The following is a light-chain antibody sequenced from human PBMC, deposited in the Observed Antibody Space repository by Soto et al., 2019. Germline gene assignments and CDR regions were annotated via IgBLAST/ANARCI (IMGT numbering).Light chain of an antibody. Sequence: DIVMTQSPSTLSVSPGEGATLSCRASQSVSSNLAWYQQKPGQAPRLLIYAAATRATGIPARFSGSGSGTEFILTISSLQDEDFAVYYCQQYNNWPPLTFGGGTKVEIK. V-gene: IGKV3-15*01. J-gene: IGKJ4*01. CDR2: AAA. CDR3: QQYNNWPPLT. CDR1: QSVSSN.